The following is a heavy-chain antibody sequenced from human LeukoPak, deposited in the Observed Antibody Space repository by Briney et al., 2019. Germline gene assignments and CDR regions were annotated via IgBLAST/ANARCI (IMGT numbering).Heavy chain of an antibody. V-gene: IGHV1-69*04. CDR1: GGTFSIYA. J-gene: IGHJ4*02. D-gene: IGHD3-10*01. CDR2: IIPILGIA. CDR3: ARGAYGSGNFDY. Sequence: ASMKGSCKASGGTFSIYAISWVRQAPGQGLECRGKIIPILGIANYAQKFQGRVTITADKSTSTAYTERSTLRSEDTAVYYCARGAYGSGNFDYWGQGTLVTVSS.